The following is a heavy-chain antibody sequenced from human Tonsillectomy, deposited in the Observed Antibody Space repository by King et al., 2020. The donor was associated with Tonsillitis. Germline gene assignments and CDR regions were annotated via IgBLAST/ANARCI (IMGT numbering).Heavy chain of an antibody. J-gene: IGHJ5*02. CDR1: GGSISSYY. CDR3: ARHGPNWYDPPPKWFDP. D-gene: IGHD1-1*01. Sequence: QLQESGPGLVKPSETLSLTCTVPGGSISSYYWSWIRQPPGKGLEWIGYIYYSGSTNYNPSLKSRVTISVDTSKNQFSLKLSSVTAADTAVYYFARHGPNWYDPPPKWFDPWGQGTLVTVSS. CDR2: IYYSGST. V-gene: IGHV4-59*08.